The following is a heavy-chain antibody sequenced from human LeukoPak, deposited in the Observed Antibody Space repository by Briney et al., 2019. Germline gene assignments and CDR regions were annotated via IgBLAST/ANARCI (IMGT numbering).Heavy chain of an antibody. CDR1: GGSFSGYY. CDR3: ARGGNYYDSSGYYYVGYFDY. Sequence: SETLSLTCAVYGGSFSGYYWSWIRQPPGKGLEWIGEINHSGSTNYNPSLKSRVTISVDTSKNQFSLKLSSVTAADTAVYYCARGGNYYDSSGYYYVGYFDYWGQGTLVTVSS. J-gene: IGHJ4*02. V-gene: IGHV4-34*01. CDR2: INHSGST. D-gene: IGHD3-22*01.